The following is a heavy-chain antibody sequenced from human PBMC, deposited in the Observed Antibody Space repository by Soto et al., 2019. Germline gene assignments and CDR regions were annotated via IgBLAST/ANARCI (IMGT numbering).Heavy chain of an antibody. Sequence: QGQLVQSGAEVKKPGASVKLSCKASGFTFSNYGLNWVRQAPGQGLEWMGWVSVNNGHTNYAQKLQGRVSMTTDTSTSTAYMELRGLTFDDTAVYYCARDIESVTAKHFFYYYAMDVWGQGTTVTVSS. D-gene: IGHD2-8*01. CDR1: GFTFSNYG. J-gene: IGHJ6*02. CDR3: ARDIESVTAKHFFYYYAMDV. V-gene: IGHV1-18*01. CDR2: VSVNNGHT.